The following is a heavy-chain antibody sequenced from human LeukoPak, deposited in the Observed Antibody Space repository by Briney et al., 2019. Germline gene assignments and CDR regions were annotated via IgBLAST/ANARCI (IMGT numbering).Heavy chain of an antibody. CDR3: ASGDSGYSYGRYYFDY. D-gene: IGHD5-18*01. CDR2: IKQDGSEK. Sequence: GGSLRLSCAASGFTFSSYWMSWVRQAPGKGLEWVANIKQDGSEKYYVDSVKGRFTISRDNAKNSLYLQMNSLRAEDTAVYYCASGDSGYSYGRYYFDYWGQGTLVTVSS. CDR1: GFTFSSYW. J-gene: IGHJ4*02. V-gene: IGHV3-7*01.